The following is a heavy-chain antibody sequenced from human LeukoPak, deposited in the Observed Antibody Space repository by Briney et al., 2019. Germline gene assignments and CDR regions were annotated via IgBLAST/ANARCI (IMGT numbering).Heavy chain of an antibody. CDR3: ARDLYFQH. CDR1: GFTLSSYW. V-gene: IGHV3-7*01. CDR2: IKQDGSEK. Sequence: GGSLRLSCAASGFTLSSYWMSWVRQAPGKGLEWVANIKQDGSEKYYVDSVKGRFTISRDNAENSLSLQMNSLRAEDTAVYYGARDLYFQHWGQGTLVTVSS. J-gene: IGHJ1*01.